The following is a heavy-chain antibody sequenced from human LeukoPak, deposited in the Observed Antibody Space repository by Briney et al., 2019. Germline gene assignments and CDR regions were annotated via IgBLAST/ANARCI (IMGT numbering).Heavy chain of an antibody. CDR1: GFTFSSYA. D-gene: IGHD5-12*01. V-gene: IGHV3-23*01. J-gene: IGHJ4*02. CDR3: AKVGECGYDMEYYFDY. Sequence: GGSLRLSCAASGFTFSSYAMSWVRQAPGKGLEWVSAISGSGGSTYYADSVKGRFTISRDNSKNTLYLQMNSLRAEDTAVYYCAKVGECGYDMEYYFDYWGQGTLVTVSS. CDR2: ISGSGGST.